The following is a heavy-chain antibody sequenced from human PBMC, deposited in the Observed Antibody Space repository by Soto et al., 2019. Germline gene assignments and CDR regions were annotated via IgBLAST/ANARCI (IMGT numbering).Heavy chain of an antibody. CDR1: GFTFSNAW. J-gene: IGHJ4*02. D-gene: IGHD6-13*01. CDR3: NSSGRYSSSWYQIY. V-gene: IGHV3-15*07. CDR2: IKSKTDGGTT. Sequence: EVQLVESGGGLVKPGGSLRLSCAASGFTFSNAWMNWVRQAPGKGLEWVGRIKSKTDGGTTDYAAPVKGRFTISRDDSKNTLYLKMNSLKTEDTAVYYCNSSGRYSSSWYQIYWGQGTLVTVSS.